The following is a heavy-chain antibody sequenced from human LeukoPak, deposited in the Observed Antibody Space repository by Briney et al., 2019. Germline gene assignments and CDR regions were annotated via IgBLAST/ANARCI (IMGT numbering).Heavy chain of an antibody. CDR1: GGSISSGDYY. D-gene: IGHD3-9*01. CDR3: ARRSYDILTGYYNVDY. Sequence: SSETLSLTCTVSGGSISSGDYYWSWIRQPPGTGLEWIGYIYYSGSTYYNPSLKSRVTISVDTSKNQFSLKLSSVTAADTAVYYCARRSYDILTGYYNVDYWGQGTLVTVSS. J-gene: IGHJ4*02. CDR2: IYYSGST. V-gene: IGHV4-30-4*01.